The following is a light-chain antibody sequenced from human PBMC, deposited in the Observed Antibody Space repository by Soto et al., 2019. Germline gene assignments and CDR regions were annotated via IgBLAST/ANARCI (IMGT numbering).Light chain of an antibody. J-gene: IGKJ2*01. V-gene: IGKV1-12*01. Sequence: DIQMTQSPSSVSASVGDRVTITCRASQDISSWLAWFQQKPGKAPNVLIYSASNLQSGVPSRFSGSGSGTDFTLTISSLQPEDFATYYCLQTKNFPPTFGQGTKLEIK. CDR3: LQTKNFPPT. CDR1: QDISSW. CDR2: SAS.